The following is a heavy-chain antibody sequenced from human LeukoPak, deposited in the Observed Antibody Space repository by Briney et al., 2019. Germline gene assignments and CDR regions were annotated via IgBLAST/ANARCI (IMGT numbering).Heavy chain of an antibody. J-gene: IGHJ4*02. V-gene: IGHV4-59*08. CDR2: IHYSGTT. CDR3: ATGRSIRYFDY. CDR1: GVSIFSYY. D-gene: IGHD3-9*01. Sequence: SETLSLTCTVSGVSIFSYYWNWIRQPPGQGLEWIGYIHYSGTTNCNPSLKSRVSISMDTSKSQFSLKLTSATAADTAVYYCATGRSIRYFDYWGQGTLLSVSS.